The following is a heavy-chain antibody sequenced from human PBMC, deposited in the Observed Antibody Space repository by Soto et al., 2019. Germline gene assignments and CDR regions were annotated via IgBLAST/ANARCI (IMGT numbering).Heavy chain of an antibody. D-gene: IGHD3-22*01. J-gene: IGHJ4*02. V-gene: IGHV3-30*18. CDR3: AKTITTYSGDSRGRGALVDY. CDR1: GFTLSTYG. Sequence: QVQLVESGGGVVQPGRSLRLSCAASGFTLSTYGMHWVRQPPGKGLEWVAVISSDGKSEHYADPVKGRFSISRDNSKSTLSLQMNSLRVEDTAVYYCAKTITTYSGDSRGRGALVDYWGQGTLVTVSS. CDR2: ISSDGKSE.